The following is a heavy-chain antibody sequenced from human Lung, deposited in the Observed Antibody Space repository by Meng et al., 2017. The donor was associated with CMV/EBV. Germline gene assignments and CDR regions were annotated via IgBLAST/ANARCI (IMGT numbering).Heavy chain of an antibody. CDR1: GYTFTSYG. V-gene: IGHV1-18*01. CDR2: TSTYNGIT. J-gene: IGHJ5*01. CDR3: ARREGWFDS. Sequence: KVSCKASGYTFTSYGISWVRQAPGQGLEWLGWTSTYNGITNYAQNLQGRVTMTTDTSTSTAYMELRSLRHDDTAVYYCARREGWFDSWGQGTLVTVPQ.